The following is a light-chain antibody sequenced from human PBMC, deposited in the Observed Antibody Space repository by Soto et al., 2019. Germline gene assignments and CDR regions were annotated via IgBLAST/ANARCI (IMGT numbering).Light chain of an antibody. V-gene: IGKV3-20*01. CDR2: ATS. Sequence: EIVLTQSPGTLSLSPGERAALSCRASQSVSSTYLAWYQQKPGQAPRLLIYATSTRAAGIPDKFSGSGSGTDFTLTISRLAPEDCAVYYCQQYGNSLHTFDQGTKLEIK. CDR1: QSVSSTY. CDR3: QQYGNSLHT. J-gene: IGKJ2*01.